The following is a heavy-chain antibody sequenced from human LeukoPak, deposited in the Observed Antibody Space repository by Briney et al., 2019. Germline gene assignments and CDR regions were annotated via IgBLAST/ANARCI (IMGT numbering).Heavy chain of an antibody. D-gene: IGHD2-15*01. V-gene: IGHV3-23*01. J-gene: IGHJ4*02. CDR2: VTGSGGDT. Sequence: GRSLRLSCAASGFTFSYFAMNWVRQAPGKGPEWVSIVTGSGGDTWYADSVKGRFTISRDNSKNTLYLQMNSLTTEDTALYYCAKGTSLSCSGPSCFPLDHWGQGTRVTVSS. CDR1: GFTFSYFA. CDR3: AKGTSLSCSGPSCFPLDH.